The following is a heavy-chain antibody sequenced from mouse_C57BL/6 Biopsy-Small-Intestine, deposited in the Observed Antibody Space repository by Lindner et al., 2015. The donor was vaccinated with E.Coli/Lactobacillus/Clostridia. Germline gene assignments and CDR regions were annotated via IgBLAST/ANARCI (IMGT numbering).Heavy chain of an antibody. J-gene: IGHJ4*01. CDR2: IYPYYGTT. V-gene: IGHV1-39*01. Sequence: VQLQESGAELVKPGASVKISCKASGYSFTGYNMNWVKQSRGKSLEWIGNIYPYYGTTSYNQKFKGKATLTVDKSSTTAYMELNSLTSEDSAVYYCAVYYSNSGYNYAMDYWGQGTSVTVSS. CDR3: AVYYSNSGYNYAMDY. CDR1: GYSFTGYN. D-gene: IGHD2-5*01.